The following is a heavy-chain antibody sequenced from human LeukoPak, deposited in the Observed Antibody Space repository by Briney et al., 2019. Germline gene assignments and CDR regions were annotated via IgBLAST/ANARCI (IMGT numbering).Heavy chain of an antibody. CDR1: GGSISSYY. Sequence: PSETLSLTCTVSGGSISSYYWSWIRQPPGKGLEWIGYLYYSGSTNYNPSLKSRVTISVDTSKNQFSLKLSSVTAADTAVYYCARDLGYYDSSGYLPFAYWGQGTLVTVSS. CDR3: ARDLGYYDSSGYLPFAY. CDR2: LYYSGST. D-gene: IGHD3-22*01. V-gene: IGHV4-59*01. J-gene: IGHJ4*02.